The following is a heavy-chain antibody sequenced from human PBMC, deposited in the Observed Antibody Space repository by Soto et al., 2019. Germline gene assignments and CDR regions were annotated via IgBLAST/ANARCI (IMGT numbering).Heavy chain of an antibody. V-gene: IGHV4-59*12. CDR3: ARRHSSSWYYFDY. Sequence: SETLSLTCTVSGGSISSYYWSWIRQPPGKGLEWIGYIYYSGSTNYNPSLKSRVTISADKSISTAYLQWSSLRASDTAMYYCARRHSSSWYYFDYWGQGTLVTVSS. D-gene: IGHD6-13*01. CDR1: GGSISSYY. J-gene: IGHJ4*02. CDR2: IYYSGST.